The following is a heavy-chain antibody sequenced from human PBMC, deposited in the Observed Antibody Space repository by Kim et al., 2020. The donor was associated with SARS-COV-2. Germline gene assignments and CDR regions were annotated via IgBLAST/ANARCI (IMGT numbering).Heavy chain of an antibody. J-gene: IGHJ6*02. D-gene: IGHD2-2*01. Sequence: GGSLRLSCAASGFTFSSYAMSWVRQAPGKGLEWVSAISGSGGSTYYADSVKGRFTISRDNSKNTLYLQMNSLRAEDTAVYYCAKGLSAPGTSSRPYYYYYYGMDVWGQGTTVNVSS. CDR3: AKGLSAPGTSSRPYYYYYYGMDV. V-gene: IGHV3-23*01. CDR1: GFTFSSYA. CDR2: ISGSGGST.